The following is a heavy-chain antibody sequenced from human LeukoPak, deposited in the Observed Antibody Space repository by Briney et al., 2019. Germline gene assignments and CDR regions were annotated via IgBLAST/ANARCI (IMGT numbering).Heavy chain of an antibody. D-gene: IGHD1-1*01. V-gene: IGHV3-13*01. J-gene: IGHJ6*02. Sequence: PGTSLRLSCAASGFIFSSYDMHWVRQVTGKGLEWVSAIGTSGDTFYPGSVKGRFIISRENAKNSFYLQMNNLGPADSAVYFCARGPAGHGWNHYGMDVWGQGTTVTV. CDR2: IGTSGDT. CDR1: GFIFSSYD. CDR3: ARGPAGHGWNHYGMDV.